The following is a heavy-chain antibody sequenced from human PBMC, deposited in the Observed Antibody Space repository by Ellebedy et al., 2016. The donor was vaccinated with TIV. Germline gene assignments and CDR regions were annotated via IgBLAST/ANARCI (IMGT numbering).Heavy chain of an antibody. CDR2: ISAGGDIT. J-gene: IGHJ4*02. D-gene: IGHD5-12*01. Sequence: PGGSLRLSCATSGFTFEYAWMSWVRQAPGRGLEWVSAISAGGDITYYTDSVKGRFTISRDNSKNTLYLQMNNLRAEDTAIYYCGKALNTVATDPENWGQGKLVIVSS. CDR3: GKALNTVATDPEN. CDR1: GFTFEYA. V-gene: IGHV3-23*01.